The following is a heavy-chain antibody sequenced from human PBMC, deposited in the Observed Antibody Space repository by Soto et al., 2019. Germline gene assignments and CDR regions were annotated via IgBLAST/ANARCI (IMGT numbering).Heavy chain of an antibody. Sequence: GASVKVSCKASGGTFSSYAISWVRQAPGQGLEWMGGIIPIFGTANYAQKFQGRVTIAADKSTSTAYMELSSLRSEDTAVYYCARVTHYYDSSGYYSPFGYWGQGTLVTVSS. CDR2: IIPIFGTA. CDR1: GGTFSSYA. CDR3: ARVTHYYDSSGYYSPFGY. J-gene: IGHJ4*02. V-gene: IGHV1-69*06. D-gene: IGHD3-22*01.